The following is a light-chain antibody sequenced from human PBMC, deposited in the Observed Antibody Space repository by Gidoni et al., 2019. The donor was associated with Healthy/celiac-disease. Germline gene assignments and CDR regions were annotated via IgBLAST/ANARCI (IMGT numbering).Light chain of an antibody. V-gene: IGKV1-5*03. J-gene: IGKJ2*02. CDR3: QQYNSYST. CDR1: QSISSS. CDR2: HAS. Sequence: DLHMPQSPATLSASVGDRATITCRASQSISSSLAWYQQKPGKAPKLLIYHASSLESGVPSRFSGSGSGTEFTLTISSLQPDDFATYYCQQYNSYSTFGQGTKLEIK.